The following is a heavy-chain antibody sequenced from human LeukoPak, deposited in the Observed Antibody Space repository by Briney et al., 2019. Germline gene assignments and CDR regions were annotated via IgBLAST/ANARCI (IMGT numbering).Heavy chain of an antibody. CDR1: GFTFSSYG. Sequence: PGGSLRLSCAASGFTFSSYGMHWVRQAPGKGLEWVAVIWYDGSNKYYADSVKGRFTISRDNSKNTLYLQMNSLRAEDTAVYYCAKDAQALRYFDWLPRSYFDYWGQGTLVTVSS. CDR2: IWYDGSNK. CDR3: AKDAQALRYFDWLPRSYFDY. J-gene: IGHJ4*02. V-gene: IGHV3-33*06. D-gene: IGHD3-9*01.